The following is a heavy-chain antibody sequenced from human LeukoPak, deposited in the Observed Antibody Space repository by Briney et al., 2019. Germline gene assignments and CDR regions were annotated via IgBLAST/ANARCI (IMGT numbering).Heavy chain of an antibody. Sequence: GGSLRLSCAASGFTFRTYWMSWVRQAPGKGLEWVANIKQDESEKYYMGSVEGRFTISRDNAKNSLYLQMDSLRAEDKAVYYCARGLTVAGTAIFDYWGQGTLVTVSS. CDR2: IKQDESEK. CDR1: GFTFRTYW. V-gene: IGHV3-7*03. CDR3: ARGLTVAGTAIFDY. J-gene: IGHJ4*02. D-gene: IGHD6-19*01.